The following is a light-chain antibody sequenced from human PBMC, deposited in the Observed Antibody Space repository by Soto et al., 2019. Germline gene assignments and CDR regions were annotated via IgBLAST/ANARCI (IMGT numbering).Light chain of an antibody. CDR2: DVT. Sequence: QSAVTQPRSVSGSPGHSVTISCTGTSSDVGAYKYVSWYQHYPGEAPKVMTHDVTQRPSGVRHRLSGTKSGTTSYLTTCGFHAEDESDYSGCAYEGSYAWGVGCATKLTVL. J-gene: IGLJ1*01. V-gene: IGLV2-11*01. CDR1: SSDVGAYKY. CDR3: CAYEGSYAWG.